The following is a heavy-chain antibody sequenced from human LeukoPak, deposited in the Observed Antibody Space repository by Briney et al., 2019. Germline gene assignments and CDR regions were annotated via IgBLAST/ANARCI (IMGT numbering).Heavy chain of an antibody. CDR3: ARTGIDYGDYGLLDY. V-gene: IGHV1-18*01. Sequence: APVKVSCKASGYTFTKYGITWVRQAPGQGPEWVGWISAYNGHTESAQKFQGRVTMTTDTSTNTAYMELRSLRSDDTAVYYCARTGIDYGDYGLLDYWGQGSLVTVSS. D-gene: IGHD4-17*01. J-gene: IGHJ4*02. CDR1: GYTFTKYG. CDR2: ISAYNGHT.